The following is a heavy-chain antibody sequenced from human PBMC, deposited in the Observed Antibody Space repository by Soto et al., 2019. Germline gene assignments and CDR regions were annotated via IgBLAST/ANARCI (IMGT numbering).Heavy chain of an antibody. V-gene: IGHV1-69*06. D-gene: IGHD4-17*01. Sequence: PSVKVSCKASGGTFSSYAISWVRQAPGQGLEWMGGIIPIFGTANYAQKFQGRVTITADKSTSTAYMELSSLRSEDTAVYYCARDRVDGDYLYGYFDYWGQGTLVTVSS. CDR1: GGTFSSYA. J-gene: IGHJ4*02. CDR2: IIPIFGTA. CDR3: ARDRVDGDYLYGYFDY.